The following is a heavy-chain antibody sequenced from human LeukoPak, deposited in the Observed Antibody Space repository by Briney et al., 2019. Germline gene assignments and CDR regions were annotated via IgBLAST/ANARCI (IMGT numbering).Heavy chain of an antibody. V-gene: IGHV4-34*01. J-gene: IGHJ6*03. CDR3: ARPATRMVRGYYYYMDV. D-gene: IGHD3-10*01. CDR1: GGSFSGYY. Sequence: PSETLSLTCAVYGGSFSGYYWSWIRQPPGKGLEWIGEINHSGSTNYNPSLKSRVTISVDTSKNQFSLKLSSVTAADTAVYYCARPATRMVRGYYYYMDVWGKGTTVTVSS. CDR2: INHSGST.